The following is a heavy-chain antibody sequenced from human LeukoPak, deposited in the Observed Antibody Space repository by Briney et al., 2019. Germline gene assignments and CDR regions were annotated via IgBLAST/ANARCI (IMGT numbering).Heavy chain of an antibody. V-gene: IGHV3-7*01. Sequence: GGSLRLSCAASGFSFSSYWMTWVRQAPGKGLEWVASMNLDGSEKYYVDSVKGRFIISRDNAKNSLYLQMNSLTAEDTAIYYCARDDGFSCYSYWGQGTLVTVSS. CDR2: MNLDGSEK. J-gene: IGHJ4*02. CDR3: ARDDGFSCYSY. CDR1: GFSFSSYW. D-gene: IGHD3-16*01.